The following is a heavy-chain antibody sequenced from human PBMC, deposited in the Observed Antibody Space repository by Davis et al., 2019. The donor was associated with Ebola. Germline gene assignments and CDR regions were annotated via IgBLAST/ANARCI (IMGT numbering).Heavy chain of an antibody. D-gene: IGHD3-10*01. V-gene: IGHV1-2*02. J-gene: IGHJ4*02. CDR2: INSNNGDT. CDR3: ARAPTWSEINYYCFDD. CDR1: GYNFIEYF. Sequence: ASVKVSCKASGYNFIEYFMHWVQQAPGQGLEWMGRINSNNGDTNYAQKFQGRVTMTRDTSISTAYMELSRLRSDDTAVYYCARAPTWSEINYYCFDDWGQGTLVTVSS.